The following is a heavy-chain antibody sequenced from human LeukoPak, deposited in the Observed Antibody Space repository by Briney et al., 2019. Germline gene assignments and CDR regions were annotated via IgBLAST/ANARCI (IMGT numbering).Heavy chain of an antibody. J-gene: IGHJ4*02. V-gene: IGHV3-21*01. CDR3: ARDGEVSGYFDY. D-gene: IGHD3-10*01. Sequence: GGSLRLSCAASGFTFSSYSMNWVRQAPGKGLEWVSSVSSSSSYLYYADSVKGRFTISRDNAKNSLYLQMNSLRAEDTAVYYCARDGEVSGYFDYWGQGTLVTVSS. CDR1: GFTFSSYS. CDR2: VSSSSSYL.